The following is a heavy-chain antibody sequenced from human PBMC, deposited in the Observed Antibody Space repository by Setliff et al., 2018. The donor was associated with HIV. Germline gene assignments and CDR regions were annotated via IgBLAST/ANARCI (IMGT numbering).Heavy chain of an antibody. Sequence: SVKVSCKASGGTFTSNAISWGRQAPGQGLEWMGGIIPIFGTPNYAQKCKGRLTTTADESTSTFYMELSSLRSEDNAVYYCARDSRDIVVVIAPEPEPYYYYVIDVWGEGTTVTVSS. V-gene: IGHV1-69*13. CDR2: IIPIFGTP. CDR1: GGTFTSNA. J-gene: IGHJ6*04. CDR3: ARDSRDIVVVIAPEPEPYYYYVIDV. D-gene: IGHD2-15*01.